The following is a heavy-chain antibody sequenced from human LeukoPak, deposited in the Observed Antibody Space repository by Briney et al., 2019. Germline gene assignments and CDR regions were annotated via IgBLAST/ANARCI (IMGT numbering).Heavy chain of an antibody. D-gene: IGHD5-18*01. CDR2: VNPNSGGT. V-gene: IGHV1-2*02. CDR3: ARGKDTAMVTPIGY. Sequence: ASVKVSCKASGYTFTGYYMHWVRQAPGQGLEWMGWVNPNSGGTNYAQKFQGRVTMTRDTSISTAYMELSRLRSDDTAVYYCARGKDTAMVTPIGYWGQGTLVTVSS. CDR1: GYTFTGYY. J-gene: IGHJ4*02.